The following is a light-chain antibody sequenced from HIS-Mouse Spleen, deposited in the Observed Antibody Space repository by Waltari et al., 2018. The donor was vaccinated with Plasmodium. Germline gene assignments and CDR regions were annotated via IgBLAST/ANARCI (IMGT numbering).Light chain of an antibody. CDR2: YYSDSDK. V-gene: IGLV5-37*01. J-gene: IGLJ3*02. CDR1: SDINVGSYT. Sequence: QPVLTQPPSSSASPGESARLTCTLPSDINVGSYTISWYTQKTGSPPRYLLYYYSDSDKGQGSGVPSRFSGSKDASANTGILLISGLQSEDEADYYCMIWPSNASGVFGGGTKLTVL. CDR3: MIWPSNASGV.